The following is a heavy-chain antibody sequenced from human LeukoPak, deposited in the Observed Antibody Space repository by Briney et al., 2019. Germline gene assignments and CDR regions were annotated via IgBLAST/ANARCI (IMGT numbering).Heavy chain of an antibody. CDR1: GGSISSGDYY. J-gene: IGHJ4*02. CDR2: IYYSGST. CDR3: ARADTAMVHFDY. Sequence: SETLSLTCTVSGGSISSGDYYWSWIRQPPGNGLEWIGYIYYSGSTYYNPSLKSRVTISVDTSKNQFSLKLSSVTAADTAVYYCARADTAMVHFDYWGQGTLVTVSS. V-gene: IGHV4-30-4*08. D-gene: IGHD5-18*01.